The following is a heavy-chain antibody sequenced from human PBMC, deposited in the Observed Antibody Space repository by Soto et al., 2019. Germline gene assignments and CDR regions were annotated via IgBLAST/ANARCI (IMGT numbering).Heavy chain of an antibody. CDR3: ALGYQLLSFDP. CDR1: GGSISSGGYY. Sequence: SETLSLTCTVSGGSISSGGYYWIWVRQHPGKGLEWIGNVYYSGSAYYNPSLKSRVTISVDTSKNQFSLKLSSVTAADTAVYYCALGYQLLSFDPWGQGTLVTVSS. J-gene: IGHJ5*02. D-gene: IGHD2-2*01. CDR2: VYYSGSA. V-gene: IGHV4-31*03.